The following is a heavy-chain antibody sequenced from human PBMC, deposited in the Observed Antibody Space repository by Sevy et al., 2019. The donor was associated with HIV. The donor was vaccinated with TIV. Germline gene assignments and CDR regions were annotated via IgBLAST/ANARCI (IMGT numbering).Heavy chain of an antibody. V-gene: IGHV4-39*02. Sequence: SETLSLTCSVSRGSITSSSYYWGWVRQPPGKGLEWIGTVYYSGTTYYNPSLKSRVTISVDTSNNNFSLRLNSVTAADSAVYYRGTHQGRGGGAASDYWGQGALVTVSS. J-gene: IGHJ4*02. CDR1: RGSITSSSYY. CDR2: VYYSGTT. CDR3: GTHQGRGGGAASDY. D-gene: IGHD6-25*01.